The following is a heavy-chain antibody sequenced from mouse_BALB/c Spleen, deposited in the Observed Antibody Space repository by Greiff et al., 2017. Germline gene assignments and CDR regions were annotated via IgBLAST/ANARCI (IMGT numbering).Heavy chain of an antibody. Sequence: VKLMESGPGLVAPSQSLSITCTVSGFSLTSYGVHWVRQPPGKGLEWLGVIWAGGSTNYNSALMSRLSISKDNSKSQVFLKMNSLQTDDTAMYYCARDKGYGNPFAYWGQGTLVTVSA. CDR3: ARDKGYGNPFAY. V-gene: IGHV2-9*02. J-gene: IGHJ3*01. CDR1: GFSLTSYG. D-gene: IGHD2-10*02. CDR2: IWAGGST.